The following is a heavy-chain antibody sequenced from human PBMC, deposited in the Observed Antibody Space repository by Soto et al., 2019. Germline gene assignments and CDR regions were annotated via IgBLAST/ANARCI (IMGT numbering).Heavy chain of an antibody. V-gene: IGHV1-46*01. D-gene: IGHD4-17*01. CDR2: MSPSGDRT. CDR1: GYTLTNYY. Sequence: ASVKVSCKASGYTLTNYYMDWVRRAPGLGLEWVGKMSPSGDRTWYPQKFRGRVTMTRDTSTGTYYMELSSLRSEDTALYYCARDGGHYGENDYWGQGTLVTVSS. CDR3: ARDGGHYGENDY. J-gene: IGHJ4*02.